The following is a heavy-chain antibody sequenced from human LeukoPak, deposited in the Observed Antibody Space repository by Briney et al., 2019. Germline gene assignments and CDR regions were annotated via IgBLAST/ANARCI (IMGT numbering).Heavy chain of an antibody. Sequence: SETLSLTCTVSGGSISSSIYYWGWIRQPPGKGLEWIGSIYYSGSTYYNPSLKSRVTISVDTSKNQFSLKLSSVTAADTAVYYCAGLRFSSTSCPVDSWGQGTLVTVSS. J-gene: IGHJ4*02. D-gene: IGHD2-2*01. V-gene: IGHV4-39*01. CDR2: IYYSGST. CDR1: GGSISSSIYY. CDR3: AGLRFSSTSCPVDS.